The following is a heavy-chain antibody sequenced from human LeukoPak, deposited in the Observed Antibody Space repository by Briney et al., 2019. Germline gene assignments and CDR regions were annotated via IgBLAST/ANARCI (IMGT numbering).Heavy chain of an antibody. Sequence: PGRSLRLSCAASGFTFSSYGMHWVRQAPGKGLEWVAVIWYDGSNKYYADSVKGRFTISRDNSKSTLYLQMNSLRAEDTAVYYCARGGTAYGDYLIPPYYYYGMDVWGQGTTVTVSS. D-gene: IGHD4-17*01. J-gene: IGHJ6*02. V-gene: IGHV3-33*01. CDR1: GFTFSSYG. CDR2: IWYDGSNK. CDR3: ARGGTAYGDYLIPPYYYYGMDV.